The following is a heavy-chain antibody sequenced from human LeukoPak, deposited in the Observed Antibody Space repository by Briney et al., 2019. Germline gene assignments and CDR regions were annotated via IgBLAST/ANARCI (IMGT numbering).Heavy chain of an antibody. J-gene: IGHJ4*02. D-gene: IGHD3-9*01. CDR2: INHSEST. CDR3: ARGRYEQYYDILTGYYIGPYFDY. V-gene: IGHV4-34*01. Sequence: SETLSLTCAVYGGSFSGYYWSWIRQPPGKGLEWIGEINHSESTNYNPSLKSRVTISVDTSKNQFSLKLSSVTAADTAVYYCARGRYEQYYDILTGYYIGPYFDYWGQGTLVTVSS. CDR1: GGSFSGYY.